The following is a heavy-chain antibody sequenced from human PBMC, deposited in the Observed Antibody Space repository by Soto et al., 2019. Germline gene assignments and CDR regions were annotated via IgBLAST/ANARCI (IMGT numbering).Heavy chain of an antibody. CDR2: ISSSSSYI. V-gene: IGHV3-21*01. CDR3: ARDKSAEYYYGMDV. J-gene: IGHJ6*02. CDR1: GFTFSSYS. Sequence: TGGSLRLSCAASGFTFSSYSMNWVRQAPGKGLEWVSSISSSSSYIYYADSVKGRFTISRDNAKNSLYLQMNSLRAEDTAVYYCARDKSAEYYYGMDVWGQGTTVTVSS.